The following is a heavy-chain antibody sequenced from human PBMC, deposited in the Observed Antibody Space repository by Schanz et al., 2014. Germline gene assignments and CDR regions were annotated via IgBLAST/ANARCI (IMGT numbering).Heavy chain of an antibody. CDR2: IWYDGSNK. CDR1: GFTFSRHA. D-gene: IGHD3-16*01. V-gene: IGHV3-33*08. CDR3: ARDYAGFDC. Sequence: QVQLVESGGGVVQPGRSLRLSCAASGFTFSRHAMHWVRQAAGKGLEWVAVIWYDGSNKDYAASVNGRFPISRDNAKNSLYLQMNSLRAEDTAVYYCARDYAGFDCWGQGTLVTVSS. J-gene: IGHJ4*02.